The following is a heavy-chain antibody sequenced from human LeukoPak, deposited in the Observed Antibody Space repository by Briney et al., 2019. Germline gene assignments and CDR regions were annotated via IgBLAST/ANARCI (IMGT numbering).Heavy chain of an antibody. CDR1: GGSISSGYY. CDR2: IYHSGGT. CDR3: ARADYSSTWSHDYYYMDV. V-gene: IGHV4-38-2*02. Sequence: SETLSLTCTVSGGSISSGYYWGWIRQPPGKGLEWIGSIYHSGGTYYNPSLKSRVTISVDTSKNQFSLKLSSVTAADTAVYYCARADYSSTWSHDYYYMDVWGKGTTVTVSS. J-gene: IGHJ6*03. D-gene: IGHD6-13*01.